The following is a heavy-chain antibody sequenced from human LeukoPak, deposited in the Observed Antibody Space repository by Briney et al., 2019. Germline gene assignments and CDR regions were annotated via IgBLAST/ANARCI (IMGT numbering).Heavy chain of an antibody. CDR2: IYTSGST. J-gene: IGHJ4*02. CDR1: GGSISSGSYY. CDR3: ARGHRAHGVSH. D-gene: IGHD1-14*01. V-gene: IGHV4-61*02. Sequence: SQTLSLTCTVSGGSISSGSYYWSWIRQPAGKGLEWIGRIYTSGSTNYNPSLKSRVTISVDTSKNQFSLKLSSVTAADTAVYYCARGHRAHGVSHWGQGTLVTVSS.